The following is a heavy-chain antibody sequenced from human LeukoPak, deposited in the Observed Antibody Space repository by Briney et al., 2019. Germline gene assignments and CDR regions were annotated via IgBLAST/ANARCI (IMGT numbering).Heavy chain of an antibody. CDR3: AKDQQNLNFDY. J-gene: IGHJ4*02. Sequence: TGGSLRLSCAASGFTFSSYGMHWVRQAPGKGLEWVAVISYDGSNKYYADSVKGRFTISRDNSKNTLYLQMNSLRAEDTAVYYCAKDQQNLNFDYWGQGTLVTVSS. D-gene: IGHD6-13*01. CDR2: ISYDGSNK. CDR1: GFTFSSYG. V-gene: IGHV3-30*18.